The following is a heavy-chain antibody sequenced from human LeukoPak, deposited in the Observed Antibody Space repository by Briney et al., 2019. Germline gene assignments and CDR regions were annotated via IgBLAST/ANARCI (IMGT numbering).Heavy chain of an antibody. J-gene: IGHJ5*02. CDR2: ISYDGSNK. Sequence: PGGPLRLSCAASGFTFSSYAMHWVRQAPGKGLEWVAVISYDGSNKYYADSVKGRFTISRDNSKNTLYLQMNSLRAEDTAVYYCARDGGRVPARQFDPWGQGTLVTVSS. CDR1: GFTFSSYA. V-gene: IGHV3-30-3*01. CDR3: ARDGGRVPARQFDP. D-gene: IGHD2-2*01.